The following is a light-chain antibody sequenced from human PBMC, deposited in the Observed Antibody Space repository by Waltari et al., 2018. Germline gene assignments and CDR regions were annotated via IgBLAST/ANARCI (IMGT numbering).Light chain of an antibody. J-gene: IGKJ1*01. V-gene: IGKV3-11*01. CDR1: QSVSSY. Sequence: EIVLTQSPATLSLSPGERATLSCRASQSVSSYLAWYQQKPGQAPWLLIYDASNRATGIPARFSGSGSGTDFTLTISSLEPEDFAVYYCQQRSSWTFGQGTKVEIK. CDR2: DAS. CDR3: QQRSSWT.